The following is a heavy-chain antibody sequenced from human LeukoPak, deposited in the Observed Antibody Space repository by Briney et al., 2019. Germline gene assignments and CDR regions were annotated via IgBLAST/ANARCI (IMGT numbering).Heavy chain of an antibody. CDR1: GFTFSSYW. CDR3: AREGWELLRIYVG. V-gene: IGHV3-74*01. CDR2: INSDGSGT. J-gene: IGHJ4*02. Sequence: GGSLRLSCAASGFTFSSYWMHWVRQAPGKGLVWVSRINSDGSGTSYADSVKGRFTISRDNAKNTLYLQMNSLRAEDTAVYYCAREGWELLRIYVGWGQGTLVTVSS. D-gene: IGHD1-26*01.